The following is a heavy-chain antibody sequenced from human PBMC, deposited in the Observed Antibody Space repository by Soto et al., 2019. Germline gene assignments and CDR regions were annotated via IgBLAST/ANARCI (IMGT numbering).Heavy chain of an antibody. CDR2: ISGSGGST. Sequence: EVQLLESGGGLVQPGGSLRLSCTASGFTFSSYAMSWVRQAPGKGLEWVSAISGSGGSTYYADSVKGRFTISRDNSKNTLYLQMNSLRAEDTAVYYCAGALELEHPPGVWGQGTLVTVSS. CDR1: GFTFSSYA. J-gene: IGHJ4*02. CDR3: AGALELEHPPGV. V-gene: IGHV3-23*01. D-gene: IGHD1-7*01.